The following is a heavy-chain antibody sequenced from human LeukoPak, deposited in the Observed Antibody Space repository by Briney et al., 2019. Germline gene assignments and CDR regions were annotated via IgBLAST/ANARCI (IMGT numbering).Heavy chain of an antibody. J-gene: IGHJ4*02. CDR3: AKRSGSSGGYFGY. Sequence: GGSLRLSCAASGFTFSTYAMSWVPEAPGKGLEWVSTIISGGGTSYADSVKGRFTISRDNSKNTVYMQMNSLRAEDTAVYYCAKRSGSSGGYFGYGGQGTLVTVSS. CDR2: IISGGGT. V-gene: IGHV3-23*01. CDR1: GFTFSTYA. D-gene: IGHD3-3*01.